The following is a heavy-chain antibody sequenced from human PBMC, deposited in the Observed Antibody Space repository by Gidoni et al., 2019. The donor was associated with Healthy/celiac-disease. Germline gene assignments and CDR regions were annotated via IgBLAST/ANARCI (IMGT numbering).Heavy chain of an antibody. CDR3: AKDTTMIVVVTAVY. CDR1: GFTFSSYG. V-gene: IGHV3-30*18. CDR2: ISYDGSNK. Sequence: QVKLVGSGGGVVQPGRSLRLSCAASGFTFSSYGMHWVRQAPGKGLEWVAVISYDGSNKYNADSVKGRFTISRDNSKNTLYLQMNSLRAEDTAVYYCAKDTTMIVVVTAVYWGQGTLVTVSS. D-gene: IGHD3-22*01. J-gene: IGHJ4*02.